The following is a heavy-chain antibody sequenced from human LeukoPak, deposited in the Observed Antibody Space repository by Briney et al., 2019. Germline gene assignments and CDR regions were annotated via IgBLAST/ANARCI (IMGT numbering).Heavy chain of an antibody. CDR1: GFTFSSYA. CDR2: FSGSGGST. V-gene: IGHV3-23*01. D-gene: IGHD3-10*01. CDR3: AKASAGYYYGPRGAFDI. J-gene: IGHJ3*02. Sequence: GGSLRLSCAASGFTFSSYAMSWVRQAPGKGLEWVSAFSGSGGSTYYAASVKGRFTISRDNSKNTLYLQMNSLRAEDTAVYYCAKASAGYYYGPRGAFDIWGQGTMVTVSS.